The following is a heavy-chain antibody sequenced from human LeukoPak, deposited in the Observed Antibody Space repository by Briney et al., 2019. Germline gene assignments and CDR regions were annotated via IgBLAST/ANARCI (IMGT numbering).Heavy chain of an antibody. V-gene: IGHV4-38-2*01. CDR3: ARLLYCSSTSCYSYWYFDL. CDR1: GYFISSGYY. J-gene: IGHJ2*01. Sequence: PSETLSLTCAVSGYFISSGYYWGWIRQPPGKGLEWIGSIYHSGSTYYNPSLKSRVTISVDTSKNQFSLKLSSVTAADTAVYYCARLLYCSSTSCYSYWYFDLWGRGTLVTVSS. CDR2: IYHSGST. D-gene: IGHD2-2*01.